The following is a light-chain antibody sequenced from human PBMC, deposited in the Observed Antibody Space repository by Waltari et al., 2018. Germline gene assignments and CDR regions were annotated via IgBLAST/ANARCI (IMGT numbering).Light chain of an antibody. V-gene: IGLV3-21*02. CDR3: HVWDANTVM. Sequence: SSVLTQAPSVSVAPGQTATVTCGGDKIGSRSVHWYQPKPGRAPVLVVYLDSDRPSGIPERFSGSKSGNAATLTISRVEAGDEADYYCHVWDANTVMFGGGTKLTVL. CDR1: KIGSRS. J-gene: IGLJ3*02. CDR2: LDS.